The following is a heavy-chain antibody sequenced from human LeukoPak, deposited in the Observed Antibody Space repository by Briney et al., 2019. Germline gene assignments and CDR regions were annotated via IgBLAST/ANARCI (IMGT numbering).Heavy chain of an antibody. CDR3: ARAYDSSGFDAFDI. CDR2: IYTSGST. CDR1: GGSLSSYY. J-gene: IGHJ3*02. D-gene: IGHD3-22*01. Sequence: SETLSLTCTVSGGSLSSYYWSWLRQPAGKGLEWIGRIYTSGSTNYNPSLKSRVTMSVDTSKNQFSLKLSSVTAADTAVYYCARAYDSSGFDAFDIWGQGTMVTVSS. V-gene: IGHV4-4*07.